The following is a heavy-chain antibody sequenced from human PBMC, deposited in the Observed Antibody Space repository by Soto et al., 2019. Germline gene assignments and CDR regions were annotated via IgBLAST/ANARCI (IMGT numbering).Heavy chain of an antibody. Sequence: ETLSLTCTVSGGSISSSSYYWGWIRQPPGKGLEWIGSIYYSGSTYYNPSLKSRVTISVDTSKNQFSLKLSSVTAADTAVYYCAASGGDYYYDSSGYYMNWFDPWGQGTLVTVSS. CDR3: AASGGDYYYDSSGYYMNWFDP. CDR2: IYYSGST. CDR1: GGSISSSSYY. V-gene: IGHV4-39*01. D-gene: IGHD3-22*01. J-gene: IGHJ5*02.